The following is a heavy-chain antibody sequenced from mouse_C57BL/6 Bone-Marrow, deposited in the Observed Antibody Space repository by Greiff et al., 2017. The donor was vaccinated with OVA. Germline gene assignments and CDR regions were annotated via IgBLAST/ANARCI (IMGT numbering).Heavy chain of an antibody. Sequence: VQLQQSGPELVKPGASVKISCKASGYTFTDYYMNWVKQSHGKSLEWIGDINPNNGGTSYNQKFKGKATLTVDKSSSTAYMELRSLTSEDSAVYYCARIYYGGGFDYWGQGTTLTVSS. V-gene: IGHV1-26*01. D-gene: IGHD1-1*01. J-gene: IGHJ2*01. CDR2: INPNNGGT. CDR1: GYTFTDYY. CDR3: ARIYYGGGFDY.